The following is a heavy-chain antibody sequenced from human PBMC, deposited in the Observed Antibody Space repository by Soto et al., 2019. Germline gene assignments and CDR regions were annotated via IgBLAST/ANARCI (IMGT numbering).Heavy chain of an antibody. CDR3: ARPNVLLWFGESGFYGMDV. CDR1: GYTFTGYY. J-gene: IGHJ6*02. CDR2: INPNSGGT. Sequence: ASVKVSGKASGYTFTGYYMHWVRQAPGHGLEWMGWINPNSGGTNYARKFQGRVTMTRDTSISTAYMELSRLRSDDTAVYYCARPNVLLWFGESGFYGMDVWGQGTTVTVSS. V-gene: IGHV1-2*02. D-gene: IGHD3-10*01.